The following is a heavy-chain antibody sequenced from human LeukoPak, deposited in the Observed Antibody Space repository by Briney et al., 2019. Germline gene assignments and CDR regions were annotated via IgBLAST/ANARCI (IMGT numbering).Heavy chain of an antibody. CDR2: VSSGGST. CDR3: AISSGGPYYFDF. V-gene: IGHV3-53*01. Sequence: PGGSLRLSCAASGFTVSSNYMSWVRQAPGKGLEWVSVVSSGGSTYYAGSVKGRFTLSRDNSKNTLYLQMNTLRADDTAVYYCAISSGGPYYFDFWGQGTLVTVSS. D-gene: IGHD2-15*01. J-gene: IGHJ4*02. CDR1: GFTVSSNY.